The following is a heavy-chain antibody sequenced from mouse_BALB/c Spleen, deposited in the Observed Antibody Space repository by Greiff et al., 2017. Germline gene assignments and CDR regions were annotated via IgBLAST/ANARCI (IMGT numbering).Heavy chain of an antibody. CDR2: ISSGGST. Sequence: EVMLVESGGGLVKPGGSLKLSCAASGFTFSSYAMSWVRQTPEKRLEWVASISSGGSTYYPDSVKGRFTISRDNARNILYLQMSSLRSEDTAMYYCARKGDYVYYFDYWGQGTTLTVSS. D-gene: IGHD2-4*01. V-gene: IGHV5-6-5*01. J-gene: IGHJ2*01. CDR1: GFTFSSYA. CDR3: ARKGDYVYYFDY.